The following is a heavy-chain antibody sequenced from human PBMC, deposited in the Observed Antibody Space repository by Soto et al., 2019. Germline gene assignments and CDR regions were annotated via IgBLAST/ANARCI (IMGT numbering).Heavy chain of an antibody. CDR3: ARPTTYGSGFYNATYYYSYGMDV. D-gene: IGHD3-10*01. V-gene: IGHV6-1*01. CDR2: TYYRSKWYN. CDR1: GDSVSSNSAA. J-gene: IGHJ6*02. Sequence: PSQTLSLTCAISGDSVSSNSAAWNWIRQSPSRGLEWLGRTYYRSKWYNDYAVSVKSRITINPDTSKNKFSLPLNSVTPEDTDVYSCARPTTYGSGFYNATYYYSYGMDVWGQGNTVTVFS.